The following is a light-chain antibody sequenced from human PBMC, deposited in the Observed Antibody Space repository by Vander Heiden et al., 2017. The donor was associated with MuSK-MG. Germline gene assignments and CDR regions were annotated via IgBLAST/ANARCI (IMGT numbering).Light chain of an antibody. CDR2: AAS. CDR3: QQSNYTPCT. J-gene: IGKJ1*01. V-gene: IGKV1-39*01. CDR1: QTIRSY. Sequence: DIQMTQSPSSLSASVGDRVPITCRPSQTIRSYLNWYPQKPGKAPKLLIYAASSLQSGVPSWFSSSGAGKVFTPTISRLQHEDSATYYHQQSNYTPCTFGQGTKVDIK.